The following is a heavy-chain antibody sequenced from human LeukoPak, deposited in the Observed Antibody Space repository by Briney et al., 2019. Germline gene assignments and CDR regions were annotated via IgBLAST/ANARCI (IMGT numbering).Heavy chain of an antibody. CDR2: MNPNSGNT. Sequence: ASVTVSCKASGYTFTSYDINWVRQATGQGLEWMGWMNPNSGNTGYAQKFQGRVTMTRNTSISTAYMELSSLRSEDTAVYYCARAGRTYYDFWSGYYGDWFDPWGQGTLVTVSS. D-gene: IGHD3-3*01. CDR1: GYTFTSYD. CDR3: ARAGRTYYDFWSGYYGDWFDP. V-gene: IGHV1-8*01. J-gene: IGHJ5*02.